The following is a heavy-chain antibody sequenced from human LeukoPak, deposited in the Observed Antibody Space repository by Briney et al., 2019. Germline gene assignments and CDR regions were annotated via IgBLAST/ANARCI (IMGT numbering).Heavy chain of an antibody. J-gene: IGHJ4*02. CDR1: GFTVSSNY. D-gene: IGHD4-11*01. V-gene: IGHV3-23*01. CDR3: AKHDYSNYGAFDY. Sequence: GGSLRLSCAASGFTVSSNYMSWVRQAPGKGLEWVSAISGSGGSTYYADSVKGRFTISRDNSKNTLYLQMNSLRAEDTAVYYCAKHDYSNYGAFDYWGQGTLVTVSS. CDR2: ISGSGGST.